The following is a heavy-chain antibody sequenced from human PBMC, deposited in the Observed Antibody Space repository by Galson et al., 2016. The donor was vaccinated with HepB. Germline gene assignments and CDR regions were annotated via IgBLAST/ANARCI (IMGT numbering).Heavy chain of an antibody. CDR2: IRGSGGGI. D-gene: IGHD3-10*01. V-gene: IGHV3-23*01. Sequence: SLRLSCAASGFTFSTYAMSWVRQAPGKGLEWVSGIRGSGGGIDYADSVKGRFTISRDNSKNTLYLQMSSLRAEDTAVYYCAKERGSRITMVRGVLDAFDIRGQGTMVTVSS. CDR1: GFTFSTYA. J-gene: IGHJ3*02. CDR3: AKERGSRITMVRGVLDAFDI.